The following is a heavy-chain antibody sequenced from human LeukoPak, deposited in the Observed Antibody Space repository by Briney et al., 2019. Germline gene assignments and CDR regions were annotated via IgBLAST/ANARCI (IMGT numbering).Heavy chain of an antibody. CDR1: GLTFTSHA. CDR3: AKGETYYDFWSGYTSLKWFDP. J-gene: IGHJ5*02. CDR2: ISGSGDST. Sequence: GGSLRLSCAASGLTFTSHAMNWVRQAPGKGLEWVSVISGSGDSTNYADSVKGRFTVSRDNSKNMLYLQMNILRAGDTAVYYCAKGETYYDFWSGYTSLKWFDPWGQGTLVTVSS. D-gene: IGHD3-3*01. V-gene: IGHV3-23*01.